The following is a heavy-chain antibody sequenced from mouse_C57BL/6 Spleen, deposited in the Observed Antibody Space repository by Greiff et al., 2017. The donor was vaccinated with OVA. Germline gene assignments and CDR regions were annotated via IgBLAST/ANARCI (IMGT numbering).Heavy chain of an antibody. Sequence: EVQLQESGPELVKPGASVKISCKASGYSFTGYYMNWVKQSPEKSLEWIGEINPSTGGTTYNQKFKAKATLTVDKSSSTAYMQLKSLTSEDSAVYYCARRSNDVRHAMDYWGQGTSVTVSS. V-gene: IGHV1-42*01. CDR3: ARRSNDVRHAMDY. J-gene: IGHJ4*01. CDR1: GYSFTGYY. CDR2: INPSTGGT. D-gene: IGHD2-12*01.